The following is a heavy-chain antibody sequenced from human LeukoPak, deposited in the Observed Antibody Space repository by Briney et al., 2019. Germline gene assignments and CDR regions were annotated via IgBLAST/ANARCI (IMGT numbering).Heavy chain of an antibody. Sequence: GGSLRLSCAASGFTFSSYAMSWVRQAPGKGLEWVSAISGSGGSTYYADSVKGRFTISRDNSKNTLYLQMNSLRAEDTAVYYCAKGGASDYDFWSGPSGWYYFDYWGQGTLVTVSS. D-gene: IGHD3-3*01. CDR1: GFTFSSYA. CDR2: ISGSGGST. J-gene: IGHJ4*02. CDR3: AKGGASDYDFWSGPSGWYYFDY. V-gene: IGHV3-23*01.